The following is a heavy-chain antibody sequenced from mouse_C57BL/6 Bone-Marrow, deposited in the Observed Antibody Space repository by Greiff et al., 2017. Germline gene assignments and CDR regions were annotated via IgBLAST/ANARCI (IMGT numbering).Heavy chain of an antibody. D-gene: IGHD1-3*01. CDR1: GYTFTDYE. CDR3: TGELLLRFAY. Sequence: QVQLQQSGAELVRPGASVTLSCKASGYTFTDYEMHWVKQTPVHGLEWIGAIDPETGGTAYNQKFKGKAILTADKSSSTAYMELRSLTSEDSAVYYCTGELLLRFAYWGQGTLVTVSA. J-gene: IGHJ3*01. V-gene: IGHV1-15*01. CDR2: IDPETGGT.